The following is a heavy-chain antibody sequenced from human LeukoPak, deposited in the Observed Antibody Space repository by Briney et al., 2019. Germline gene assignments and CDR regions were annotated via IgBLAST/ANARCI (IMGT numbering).Heavy chain of an antibody. J-gene: IGHJ4*02. D-gene: IGHD3-10*01. V-gene: IGHV4-39*01. Sequence: PSETLSLTCTVSARSISSSSYYWAWLRQPPGKGLEWIGSIYYSGSTYYNPSLKSRVTISVDTSKNQFSLKLSSVTAADTAVYYCARQWIYTMVRGRCYFDYWGQGTLVTVSS. CDR1: ARSISSSSYY. CDR3: ARQWIYTMVRGRCYFDY. CDR2: IYYSGST.